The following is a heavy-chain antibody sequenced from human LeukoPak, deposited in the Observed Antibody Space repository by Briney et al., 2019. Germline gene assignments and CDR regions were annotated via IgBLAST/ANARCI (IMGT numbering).Heavy chain of an antibody. Sequence: HPGGSLRLSCAGSGFTFRGSAMHWVRQASGKGLEWVGRIRTKANNYATAYAASLSGRFTISRDDSKNMAYLHLNGLKTEDTALYYCVTFNSNYTSLPFDYWGHGTLVTVSS. CDR2: IRTKANNYAT. V-gene: IGHV3-73*01. J-gene: IGHJ4*01. CDR1: GFTFRGSA. D-gene: IGHD1-7*01. CDR3: VTFNSNYTSLPFDY.